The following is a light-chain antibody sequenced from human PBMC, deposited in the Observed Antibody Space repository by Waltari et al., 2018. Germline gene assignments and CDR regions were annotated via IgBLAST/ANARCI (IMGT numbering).Light chain of an antibody. CDR2: KAS. J-gene: IGKJ2*01. CDR1: QRIGNS. CDR3: QQYDSSPYT. V-gene: IGKV1-5*03. Sequence: DIQMTQSPSTLSASVGDRVTITCRASQRIGNSLALYQQRPGEAPKLLIYKASNVQTGVSSRFSGDGSGTEFTLSISSLQPDDFTTYFCQQYDSSPYTFGQGTNLGI.